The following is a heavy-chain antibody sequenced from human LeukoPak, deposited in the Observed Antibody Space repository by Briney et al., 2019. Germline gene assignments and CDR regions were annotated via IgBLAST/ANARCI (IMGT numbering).Heavy chain of an antibody. V-gene: IGHV4-30-2*01. CDR2: IYHSGST. D-gene: IGHD4-23*01. CDR1: GGSISSGGYY. Sequence: PSETLSLTCTVSGGSISSGGYYWSWIRQPPGKGLEWIGYIYHSGSTYYNPSLKSRVTISVDRSKNQFSLKLSSVTAADTAVYYCARDHGGSSGGYFDYWGQGTLVTVSS. J-gene: IGHJ4*02. CDR3: ARDHGGSSGGYFDY.